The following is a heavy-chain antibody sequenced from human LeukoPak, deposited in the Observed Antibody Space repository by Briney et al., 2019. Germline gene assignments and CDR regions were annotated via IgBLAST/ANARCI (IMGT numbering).Heavy chain of an antibody. Sequence: PGGSLRLSCAASGFTFNNFGMQWVRQAPGKGLEWVALISTDGSDKYYADSVKGRFTVSRDNSKNTLYLQMNGLRAEDTAVYYCARDRYYDSSGYWPLWGQGTLVTVSS. V-gene: IGHV3-30*03. D-gene: IGHD3-22*01. CDR1: GFTFNNFG. CDR2: ISTDGSDK. J-gene: IGHJ4*02. CDR3: ARDRYYDSSGYWPL.